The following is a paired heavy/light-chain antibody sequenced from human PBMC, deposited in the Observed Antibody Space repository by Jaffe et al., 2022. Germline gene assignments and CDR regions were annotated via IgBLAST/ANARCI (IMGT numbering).Heavy chain of an antibody. CDR2: ISAYNGNT. J-gene: IGHJ3*02. D-gene: IGHD3-3*01. V-gene: IGHV1-18*01. Sequence: QVQLVQSGAEVKKPGASVKVSCKASGYTFTSYGISWVRQAPGQGLEWMGWISAYNGNTNYAQKLQGRVTMTTDTSTSTAYMELRSLRSDDTAVYYCARDRVTIFGVVITRESFDIWGQGTMVTVSS. CDR1: GYTFTSYG. CDR3: ARDRVTIFGVVITRESFDI.
Light chain of an antibody. Sequence: QSALTQPASVSGSPGQSITISCTGTSSDVGSYNLVSWYQQHPGKAPKLMIYEVSKRPSGVSNRFSGSKSGNTASLTISGLQAEDEADYYCCSYAGSSWVFGGGTKLTVL. CDR2: EVS. V-gene: IGLV2-23*02. J-gene: IGLJ3*02. CDR1: SSDVGSYNL. CDR3: CSYAGSSWV.